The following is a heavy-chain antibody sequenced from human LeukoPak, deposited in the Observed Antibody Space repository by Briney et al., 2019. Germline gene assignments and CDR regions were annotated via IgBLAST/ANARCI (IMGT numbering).Heavy chain of an antibody. J-gene: IGHJ6*03. CDR2: ISSGSSYI. CDR1: GFTFSSYS. CDR3: ARDGAIFGVVIHTPYMDV. D-gene: IGHD3-3*01. V-gene: IGHV3-21*01. Sequence: PGGSLRLSCAASGFTFSSYSMNCVRQAPGKGLEWGSSISSGSSYIYYADSVKGRFTISRDSAKNSLYLQMNSLRAEDTAEYYCARDGAIFGVVIHTPYMDVWGKGTTVTVSS.